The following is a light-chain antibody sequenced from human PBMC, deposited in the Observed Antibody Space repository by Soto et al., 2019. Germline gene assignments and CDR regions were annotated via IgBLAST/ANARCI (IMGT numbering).Light chain of an antibody. CDR1: RPHFGAGYD. CDR2: GNS. V-gene: IGLV1-40*01. Sequence: VLAQPPSVSGAPGPRGTLSCTRGRPHFGAGYDVHWYQQLPGTAPKLLIYGNSNRPSGVPDRFSGSKSGTSASLAITGLQAEDEADYYCQSYDSSLSGYVFGTGTKVTVL. J-gene: IGLJ1*01. CDR3: QSYDSSLSGYV.